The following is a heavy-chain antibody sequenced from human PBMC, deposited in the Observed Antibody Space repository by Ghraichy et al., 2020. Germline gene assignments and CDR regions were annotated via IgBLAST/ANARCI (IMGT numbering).Heavy chain of an antibody. V-gene: IGHV4-30-4*01. CDR2: IYYSGST. Sequence: IGYIYYSGSTYYNPSLNSRVIISVDTSKNQFSLEVNSVTAADTAVYYCARIHSRAHCGSDCPAVDIWGQ. J-gene: IGHJ3*02. CDR3: ARIHSRAHCGSDCPAVDI. D-gene: IGHD2-21*02.